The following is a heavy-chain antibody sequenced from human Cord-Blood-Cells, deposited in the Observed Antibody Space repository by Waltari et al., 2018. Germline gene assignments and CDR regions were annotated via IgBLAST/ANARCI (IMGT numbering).Heavy chain of an antibody. CDR1: GGSFSGYY. CDR3: ASTLYDSSGYYYDY. V-gene: IGHV4-34*01. CDR2: INHSGST. D-gene: IGHD3-22*01. Sequence: QVQLQKWGAGLLKPSETLSLTCAVYGGSFSGYYWSWIRPPPGKGLEWIGEINHSGSTNYNPSLKSRVTISVDTSKNQFSLKLSSVTAADTAVYYCASTLYDSSGYYYDYWGQGTLVTVSS. J-gene: IGHJ4*02.